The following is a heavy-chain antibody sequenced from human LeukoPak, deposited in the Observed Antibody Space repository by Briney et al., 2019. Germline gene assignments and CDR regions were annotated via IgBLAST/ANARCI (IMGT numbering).Heavy chain of an antibody. J-gene: IGHJ5*02. Sequence: SETLSLTCAVSGGSLSSGGYSWSWLRQPPGTGPEWIGYIYHSGSTYYNPSLKSRLTISVDRSKNQFSLKLSSVTAADTAVYYCARVRYQLPNDNWFDPWGQGTLVTVSS. CDR1: GGSLSSGGYS. V-gene: IGHV4-30-2*01. D-gene: IGHD2-2*01. CDR2: IYHSGST. CDR3: ARVRYQLPNDNWFDP.